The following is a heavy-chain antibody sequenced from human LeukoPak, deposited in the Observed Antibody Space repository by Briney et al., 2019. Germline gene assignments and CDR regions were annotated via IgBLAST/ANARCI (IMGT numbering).Heavy chain of an antibody. CDR3: ANDLVVVITTR. Sequence: ASVKVSCKASGYTFTSYYMHWVRQAPGQGLEWMGIINPNAGTTSYAQKFQGRVTVTRDTSTSTVYMELSSLRSEDTAVYYCANDLVVVITTRGGQGTLVTVSS. CDR1: GYTFTSYY. D-gene: IGHD3-22*01. J-gene: IGHJ4*02. V-gene: IGHV1-46*01. CDR2: INPNAGTT.